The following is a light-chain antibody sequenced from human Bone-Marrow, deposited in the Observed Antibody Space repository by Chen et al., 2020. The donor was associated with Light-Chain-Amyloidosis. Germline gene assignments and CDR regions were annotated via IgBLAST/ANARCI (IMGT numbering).Light chain of an antibody. CDR2: RDT. V-gene: IGLV3-25*03. Sequence: SYELTQPPSVSVSPGQTTRITCSGDDLPTKYAYWYQQKPGQAPVLVIHRDTERPSGISERFSGASAGTTDTLTISGVQAEDEADYPCQSADSSGTYEVIFGGGTKLTVL. CDR1: DLPTKY. J-gene: IGLJ2*01. CDR3: QSADSSGTYEVI.